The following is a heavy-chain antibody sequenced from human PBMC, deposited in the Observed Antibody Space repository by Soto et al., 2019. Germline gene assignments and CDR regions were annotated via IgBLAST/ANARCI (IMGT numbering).Heavy chain of an antibody. Sequence: SETLFLTCAVSGYSISSSNWWGWIRQPPGKGLEWIGYIYYSGTTYYNPSLKSRVTMSVDTSKNQFSLKLTSVTAVDTAVYYCARREIKGTIAYWGQGTLVTVSS. V-gene: IGHV4-28*01. CDR1: GYSISSSNW. J-gene: IGHJ4*02. CDR2: IYYSGTT. CDR3: ARREIKGTIAY. D-gene: IGHD2-8*01.